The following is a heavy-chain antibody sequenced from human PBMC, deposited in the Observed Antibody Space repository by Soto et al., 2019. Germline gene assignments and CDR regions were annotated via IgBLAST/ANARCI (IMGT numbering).Heavy chain of an antibody. V-gene: IGHV4-59*12. J-gene: IGHJ6*03. CDR1: GGSISSSF. D-gene: IGHD5-12*01. Sequence: ETLSLTCTVSGGSISSSFWNWVRQPPGKGLEWIGYIYSSGNTNYNPSLKSRVTMSVDTSKNQFSLKLSSVTAADTAVYYCASCSGYDYSGGYYYYYLDVWGKGTTVTVSS. CDR2: IYSSGNT. CDR3: ASCSGYDYSGGYYYYYLDV.